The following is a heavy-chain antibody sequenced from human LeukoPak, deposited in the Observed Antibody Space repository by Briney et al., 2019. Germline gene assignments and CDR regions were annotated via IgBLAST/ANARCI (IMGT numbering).Heavy chain of an antibody. D-gene: IGHD3-22*01. V-gene: IGHV1-24*01. CDR2: FDPEDGET. J-gene: IGHJ5*02. CDR1: GYTLTELS. Sequence: ASVKVSCKVSGYTLTELSMHWVRQAPGKGREWMGGFDPEDGETIYAQKFQGRVTMTEDTSTDTAYMELSSLRSDDTAVYYCATESPRRQYYYDPNWFDPWGQGTLVTVSS. CDR3: ATESPRRQYYYDPNWFDP.